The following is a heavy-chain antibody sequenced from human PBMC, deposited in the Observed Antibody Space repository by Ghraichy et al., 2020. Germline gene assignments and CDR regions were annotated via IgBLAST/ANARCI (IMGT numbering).Heavy chain of an antibody. V-gene: IGHV3-11*01. J-gene: IGHJ3*02. CDR2: ISSSGSTI. CDR3: ARDSNPYYYDSSGYYHDAFDI. D-gene: IGHD3-22*01. CDR1: GFTFSDYY. Sequence: LSLTCAASGFTFSDYYMSWIRQAPGKGLEWVSYISSSGSTIYYADSVKGRFTISRDNAKNSLYLQMNSLRAEDTAVYYCARDSNPYYYDSSGYYHDAFDIWGQGTMVTVSS.